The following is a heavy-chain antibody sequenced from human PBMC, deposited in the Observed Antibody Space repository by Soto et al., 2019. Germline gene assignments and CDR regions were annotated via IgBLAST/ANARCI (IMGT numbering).Heavy chain of an antibody. CDR3: AKENYVAGYFDY. CDR1: GFAFISYA. CDR2: ISGSGGST. Sequence: GGPLRLSCAASGFAFISYAMIWFGQAPGKGLEWVSAISGSGGSTYYADSVKGRFTISRDNSKNTLYLQMNSLRAEDTAVYYCAKENYVAGYFDYWGQGTLVTVSS. D-gene: IGHD3-10*02. J-gene: IGHJ4*02. V-gene: IGHV3-23*01.